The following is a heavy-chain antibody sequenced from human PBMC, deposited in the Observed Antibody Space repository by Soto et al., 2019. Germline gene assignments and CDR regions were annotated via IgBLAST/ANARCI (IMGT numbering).Heavy chain of an antibody. CDR1: AFTVTSNH. D-gene: IGHD3-16*01. Sequence: PVGSLRLSCTASAFTVTSNHMNWVRQAPGGGLVWVSITYRGGTTYYADFVRVRYTTSRDNAGNTLYLHKNSLWPESTAIYYRAGEMGAPVTWYDPEGQGTLVTVSS. CDR3: AGEMGAPVTWYDP. CDR2: TYRGGTT. V-gene: IGHV3-66*01. J-gene: IGHJ5*02.